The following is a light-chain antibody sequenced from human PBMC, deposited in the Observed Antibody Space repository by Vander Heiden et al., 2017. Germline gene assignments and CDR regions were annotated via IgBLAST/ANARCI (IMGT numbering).Light chain of an antibody. CDR1: QSISSW. CDR2: DAS. Sequence: DIQMTQSLSTLSASVGDRVTITCRASQSISSWLAWYQQKPGKAPKLLIYDASSLESGVPSRFSGSGSGTEFTLTISSLQPDDFATYYCQHENSYSITFGHGTKVDIK. V-gene: IGKV1-5*01. CDR3: QHENSYSIT. J-gene: IGKJ3*01.